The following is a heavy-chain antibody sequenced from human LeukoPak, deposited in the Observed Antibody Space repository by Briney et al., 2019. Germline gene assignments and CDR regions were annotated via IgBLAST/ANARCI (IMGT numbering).Heavy chain of an antibody. D-gene: IGHD3-22*01. CDR1: GGSISGYF. CDR2: ISYNGST. CDR3: GRGTKIRRYYYDSSAYYYCVFDI. V-gene: IGHV4-59*01. J-gene: IGHJ3*02. Sequence: SETLSLTCTVSGGSISGYFWIWIRQPPGKGLEWIGYISYNGSTNYNPSLKSQVTISVDTSKNQFSMKLTYVTAADTAVYYCGRGTKIRRYYYDSSAYYYCVFDIWGQGTMVTVSS.